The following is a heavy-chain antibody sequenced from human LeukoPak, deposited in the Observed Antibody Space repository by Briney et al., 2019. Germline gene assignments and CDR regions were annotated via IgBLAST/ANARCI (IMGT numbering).Heavy chain of an antibody. D-gene: IGHD5-18*01. CDR1: GFIFSIYS. V-gene: IGHV3-23*01. Sequence: GGSLRLSCAASGFIFSIYSMRWVRQAPGKGLEWVSGISSSGGSTYYADSVKGRFTISRDNSKNTLYLQISSLRAEDTAVYYCAKDYAVGGYGHFDYWGQGTLVTVSS. J-gene: IGHJ4*02. CDR2: ISSSGGST. CDR3: AKDYAVGGYGHFDY.